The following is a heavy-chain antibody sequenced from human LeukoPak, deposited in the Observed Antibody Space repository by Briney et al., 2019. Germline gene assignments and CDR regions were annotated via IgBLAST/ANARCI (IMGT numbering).Heavy chain of an antibody. CDR1: GASISSYY. V-gene: IGHV4-59*01. Sequence: SETLSLTCTVSGASISSYYWSWIRQSPGKGLEWIGYIYYSGRTNYNPSLKSRVTISVDTSKNQFSLKLSSVTAADTAVYYCARSVEGYCSGGSCYSYYYYMDVWGKGTTVTVSS. CDR3: ARSVEGYCSGGSCYSYYYYMDV. J-gene: IGHJ6*03. D-gene: IGHD2-15*01. CDR2: IYYSGRT.